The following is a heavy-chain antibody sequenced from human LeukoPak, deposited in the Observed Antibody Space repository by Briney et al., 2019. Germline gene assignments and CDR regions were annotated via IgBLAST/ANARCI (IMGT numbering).Heavy chain of an antibody. CDR3: ASALRIYYYFDY. V-gene: IGHV3-48*03. J-gene: IGHJ4*02. Sequence: GGSLRLSCAASGFTFSSYEMNWVCQAPGKGLEWVSYISSSGSTTYYADSVKGRFTISRDNSKNTLYLQMNSLRAEDTAVYYCASALRIYYYFDYWGQGTLVTVSS. CDR2: ISSSGSTT. CDR1: GFTFSSYE. D-gene: IGHD1-26*01.